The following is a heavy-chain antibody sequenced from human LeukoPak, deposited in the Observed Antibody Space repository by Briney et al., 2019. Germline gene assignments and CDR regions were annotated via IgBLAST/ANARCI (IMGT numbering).Heavy chain of an antibody. V-gene: IGHV3-21*01. CDR1: GFTFSSYS. J-gene: IGHJ6*02. CDR3: ARDRYSSSWYSIYYYGMDV. Sequence: GGSLRLSCAASGFTFSSYSMNWFPQPPGKGRNGSYSIIIISSYIYYADSVKGRFTISRDNAKNSLYLQMNSLRAEDTAVYYCARDRYSSSWYSIYYYGMDVWGQGTTVTVSS. D-gene: IGHD6-13*01. CDR2: IIIISSYI.